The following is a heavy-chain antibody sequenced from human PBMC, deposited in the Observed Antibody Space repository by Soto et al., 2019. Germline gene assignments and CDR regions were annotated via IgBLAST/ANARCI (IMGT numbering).Heavy chain of an antibody. V-gene: IGHV4-31*03. D-gene: IGHD5-18*01. J-gene: IGHJ5*02. CDR1: GGSISSGGYY. Sequence: SETLSLTCTVSGGSISSGGYYWSWIRQHPGKGLEWIGYIYYSGSTYYNPSLKSRVTISVDTSKNQFSLKLSSVTAADTAVYYCARGRRGYSYGLFDPWGQGTLVTVS. CDR2: IYYSGST. CDR3: ARGRRGYSYGLFDP.